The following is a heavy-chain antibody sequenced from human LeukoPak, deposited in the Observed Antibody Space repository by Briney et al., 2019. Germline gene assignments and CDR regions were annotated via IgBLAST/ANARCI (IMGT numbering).Heavy chain of an antibody. CDR2: IYSGGST. D-gene: IGHD3-22*01. Sequence: GGSLRLSCAAFGFTVSSNYMSWVRQAPGKGLEWVSVIYSGGSTYYADSVKGRFTISRDNSKNTLYLQMNSLRAEDTAVYYCASDYDSSGYPYYWGQGTLVTVSS. CDR1: GFTVSSNY. J-gene: IGHJ4*02. CDR3: ASDYDSSGYPYY. V-gene: IGHV3-53*01.